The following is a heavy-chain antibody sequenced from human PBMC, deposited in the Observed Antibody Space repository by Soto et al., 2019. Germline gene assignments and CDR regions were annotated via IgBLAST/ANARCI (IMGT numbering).Heavy chain of an antibody. CDR1: GFTFSSYG. Sequence: QVQLVESGGGVVQPGRSLRLSCAASGFTFSSYGMHWVRQAPGKGLEWVAVISYDGSNKYYADSVKGRFTISRDNSKNTLYLQMNSLRAEDTAVYYCAKALPLYSSGWYGPTLDYWGQGTLVTVSS. CDR2: ISYDGSNK. D-gene: IGHD6-19*01. J-gene: IGHJ4*02. CDR3: AKALPLYSSGWYGPTLDY. V-gene: IGHV3-30*18.